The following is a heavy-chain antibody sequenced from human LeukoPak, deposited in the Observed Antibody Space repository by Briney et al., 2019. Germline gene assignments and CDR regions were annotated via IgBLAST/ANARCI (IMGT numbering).Heavy chain of an antibody. V-gene: IGHV3-53*01. CDR3: AKDVVVRGVIFWFDP. Sequence: PGGSLRLSCAASGFTVSSNYMSWVRQAPGKGLEWVSVIYSGGSTYYADSVKGRFTISRDNSKNTLYLQMNSLRAEDTAVYYCAKDVVVRGVIFWFDPWGQGTLVTVSS. J-gene: IGHJ5*02. CDR2: IYSGGST. CDR1: GFTVSSNY. D-gene: IGHD3-10*01.